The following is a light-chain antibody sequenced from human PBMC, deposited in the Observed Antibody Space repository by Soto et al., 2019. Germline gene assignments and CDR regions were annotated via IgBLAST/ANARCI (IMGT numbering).Light chain of an antibody. CDR3: QQYNNWPPI. CDR2: GAS. V-gene: IGKV3-15*01. J-gene: IGKJ4*01. Sequence: EIVMTQSPATLSVSPGERATLSCRASQSVSSNLAWYQQKPGQAPRVLIYGASTRATGIPARFSGSGSGTEFTLTISGLQSEDFAVYYCQQYNNWPPIFGGGTKVEIK. CDR1: QSVSSN.